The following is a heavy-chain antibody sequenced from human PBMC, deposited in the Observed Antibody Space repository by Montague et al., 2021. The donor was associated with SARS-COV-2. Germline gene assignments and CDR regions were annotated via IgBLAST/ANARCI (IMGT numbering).Heavy chain of an antibody. Sequence: SETLSLTCAVYGGSFSGYYWNWIRQPPGKGLEWIGEINHSGSANYNPSLKRRVTISVDMSKNQFSLKLNSVTAADTAVYYCARLGEGVVPAPILGVGPYYSYFYTDXWGKGATVTVSS. V-gene: IGHV4-34*01. J-gene: IGHJ6*03. CDR2: INHSGSA. CDR1: GGSFSGYY. D-gene: IGHD2-2*02. CDR3: ARLGEGVVPAPILGVGPYYSYFYTDX.